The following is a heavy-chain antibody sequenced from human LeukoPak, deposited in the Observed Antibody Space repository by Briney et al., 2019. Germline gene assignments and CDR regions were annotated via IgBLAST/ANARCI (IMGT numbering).Heavy chain of an antibody. J-gene: IGHJ4*02. CDR3: ARVRRAIFGVGEESDY. CDR1: GFTFSSYS. D-gene: IGHD3-3*01. Sequence: GGSLRLSCAASGFTFSSYSMHWVRQAPGKGLEWVAFIWYDGSNKYYADSVKGRFTISRDNSKNTLYLQMNSLRAEDTAVYYCARVRRAIFGVGEESDYWGQGTLVTVSS. CDR2: IWYDGSNK. V-gene: IGHV3-33*01.